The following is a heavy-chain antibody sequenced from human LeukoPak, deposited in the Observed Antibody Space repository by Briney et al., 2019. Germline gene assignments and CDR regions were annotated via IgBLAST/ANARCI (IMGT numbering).Heavy chain of an antibody. CDR1: GFTAITND. CDR3: ARGVEPLAANTLAY. CDR2: LYSDGNT. J-gene: IGHJ4*02. V-gene: IGHV3-53*01. Sequence: GGSLRLSCAASGFTAITNDMTWVRPAPGKGLEWVSVLYSDGNTKYADSVQGRFTISRDNSKNTLYLEMNSLSPDDTAVYYCARGVEPLAANTLAYWGQGTLVTVSS. D-gene: IGHD1-14*01.